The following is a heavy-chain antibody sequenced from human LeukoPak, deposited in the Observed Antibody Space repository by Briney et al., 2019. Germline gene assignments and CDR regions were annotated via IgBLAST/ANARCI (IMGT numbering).Heavy chain of an antibody. D-gene: IGHD6-19*01. CDR2: IYYSGST. V-gene: IGHV4-59*01. CDR1: GGSISSYY. J-gene: IGHJ6*03. Sequence: SETLSLTCTVSGGSISSYYWSWIRQPPGKGLEWIGYIYYSGSTNYNPSLKSRVTISVDTSKNQFSLKLNSVTAADTAVYYCARAAVAGTRYYYYYMDVWGKGTTVTVSS. CDR3: ARAAVAGTRYYYYYMDV.